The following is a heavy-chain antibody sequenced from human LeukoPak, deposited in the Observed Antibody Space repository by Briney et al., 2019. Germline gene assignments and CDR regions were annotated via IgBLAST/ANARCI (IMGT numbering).Heavy chain of an antibody. D-gene: IGHD2-21*02. J-gene: IGHJ4*02. CDR3: AREPFLVVVTASDY. V-gene: IGHV1-2*02. Sequence: GASVKVSCKASGYTFTGYYMHWVRQAPGQGLEWMGWINPNSGGTNYAQKFQGRVTMTRDTSISTAYMELSRLRSDDTAVYYCAREPFLVVVTASDYWGQGTLVTVSS. CDR2: INPNSGGT. CDR1: GYTFTGYY.